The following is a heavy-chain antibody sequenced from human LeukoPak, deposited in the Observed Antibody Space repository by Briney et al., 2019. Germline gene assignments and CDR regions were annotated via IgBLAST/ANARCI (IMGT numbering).Heavy chain of an antibody. V-gene: IGHV4-39*07. CDR2: IYYSGST. CDR3: ARAGDYYGSGNYYMDV. Sequence: PSETLSLTCTVSGGSISSSSYYWGWIRQPPGKGLEWIGSIYYSGSTYYNPSLKSRVTISVDTSKNQFSLKLSSVTAADTAVYYCARAGDYYGSGNYYMDVWGKGTTVTVSS. J-gene: IGHJ6*03. CDR1: GGSISSSSYY. D-gene: IGHD3-10*01.